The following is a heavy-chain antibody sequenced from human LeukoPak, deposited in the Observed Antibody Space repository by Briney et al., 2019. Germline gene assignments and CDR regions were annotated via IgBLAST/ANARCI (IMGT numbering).Heavy chain of an antibody. D-gene: IGHD2-21*02. CDR2: IYYSGST. CDR3: ARAGGRRVVVTAEHYFDY. V-gene: IGHV4-39*07. CDR1: GGSISSSSYY. J-gene: IGHJ4*02. Sequence: SETLSLTCTVSGGSISSSSYYWGWIRQPPGKGLEWIGSIYYSGSTYYNPSLKSRVTISVDTSKNQFSLKLSSVTAADTAVYYCARAGGRRVVVTAEHYFDYWGQGTLVTVSS.